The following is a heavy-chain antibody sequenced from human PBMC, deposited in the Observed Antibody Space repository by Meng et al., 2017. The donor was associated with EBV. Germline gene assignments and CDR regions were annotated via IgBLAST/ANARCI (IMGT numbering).Heavy chain of an antibody. J-gene: IGHJ4*02. D-gene: IGHD6-6*01. V-gene: IGHV2-5*02. CDR3: AHIIAARPFDY. CDR1: GFALSTRGVG. Sequence: QLSLKESGPTLVKPTQTLTLTCTFSGFALSTRGVGVGWIRQPPGKALEWLALIYWDDDTRYSPSLKSRLTITKDTSKNQVVLTMTNMDPVDAATYYCAHIIAARPFDYWGQGTLVTVSS. CDR2: IYWDDDT.